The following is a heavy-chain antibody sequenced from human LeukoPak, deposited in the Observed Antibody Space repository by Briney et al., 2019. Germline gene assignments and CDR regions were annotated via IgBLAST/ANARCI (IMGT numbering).Heavy chain of an antibody. CDR1: GYTFTSYG. D-gene: IGHD2-21*02. J-gene: IGHJ3*02. CDR3: ARDLAVVTAFGQHAFDI. Sequence: ASVKVSCKASGYTFTSYGISWVRQAPGQGLERMGWISAYNGNTNYAQKFQGRVTMTTDTSTRTAYMELRSLRSDDTSVYYCARDLAVVTAFGQHAFDIWGQGTMVTVSS. CDR2: ISAYNGNT. V-gene: IGHV1-18*01.